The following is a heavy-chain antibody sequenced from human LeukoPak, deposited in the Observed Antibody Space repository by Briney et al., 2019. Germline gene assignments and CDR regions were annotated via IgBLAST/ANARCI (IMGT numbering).Heavy chain of an antibody. CDR1: GYTFTSYY. J-gene: IGHJ3*02. CDR2: INPSGGST. Sequence: GASVKVSCKASGYTFTSYYMHWVRQAPGQGLEWMGIINPSGGSTSYAQKFQGRVTMTGDTSTSTVYMELSSLRSEDTAVYYCARVINYYDSSGNAFDIWGQGTMVTVSS. V-gene: IGHV1-46*03. D-gene: IGHD3-22*01. CDR3: ARVINYYDSSGNAFDI.